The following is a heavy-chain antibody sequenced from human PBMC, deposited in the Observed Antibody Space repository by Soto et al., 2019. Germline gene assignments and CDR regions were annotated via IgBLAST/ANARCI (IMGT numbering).Heavy chain of an antibody. CDR2: IVVGSGNT. J-gene: IGHJ6*02. Sequence: SVKVSCKASGFTFTSSAMQWVRQARGQRLEWIGWIVVGSGNTNYAQKFQERVTITRDMSTSTAHMELRSLRSDDTAIYFCTREGSAPYYYYAMDAWGQGTTVTVSS. CDR1: GFTFTSSA. D-gene: IGHD3-10*01. V-gene: IGHV1-58*02. CDR3: TREGSAPYYYYAMDA.